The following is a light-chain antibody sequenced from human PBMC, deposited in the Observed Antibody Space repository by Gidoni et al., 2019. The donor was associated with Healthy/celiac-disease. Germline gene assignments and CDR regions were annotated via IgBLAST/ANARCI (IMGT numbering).Light chain of an antibody. CDR2: WAS. Sequence: IVMTKSPDSLAVSLGERATINCKSNQIVLYSSNNKNYLAWYQQKPGQPPKLLIYWASTRESGVPDRFSGSGSGTDFTLTISSLQAEDVAVYYCQQYYSTPLTFGGGTKVEIK. CDR3: QQYYSTPLT. J-gene: IGKJ4*01. V-gene: IGKV4-1*01. CDR1: QIVLYSSNNKNY.